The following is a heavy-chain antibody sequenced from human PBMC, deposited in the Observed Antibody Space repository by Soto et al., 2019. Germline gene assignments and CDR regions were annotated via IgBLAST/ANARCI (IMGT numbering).Heavy chain of an antibody. CDR2: TGGNGRTT. V-gene: IGHV3-23*01. Sequence: EVQLLESGGDLVQPGGSLRLSCGASGFTFSISATSWVRQAPGKGLEWVSTTGGNGRTTYYADSVKGRFTVSRDNSKNTLDLQMSSLRAEDSAVYYCATVHPNSRSFDYWGQGTLVTVSS. J-gene: IGHJ4*02. CDR1: GFTFSISA. CDR3: ATVHPNSRSFDY.